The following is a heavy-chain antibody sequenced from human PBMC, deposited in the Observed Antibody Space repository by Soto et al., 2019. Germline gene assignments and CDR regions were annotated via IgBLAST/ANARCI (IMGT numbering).Heavy chain of an antibody. CDR3: AREAVAATFFDY. V-gene: IGHV3-30*01. Sequence: GGSLRLSCAASGFPFSTYAMHWVRQAPGKGLEWVAVISYDGSTTHHADSVRGRFTISRDNSKNTLYLQMNSLRPDDTAVYHCAREAVAATFFDYWGQGTLVTVSS. CDR2: ISYDGSTT. D-gene: IGHD6-19*01. CDR1: GFPFSTYA. J-gene: IGHJ4*02.